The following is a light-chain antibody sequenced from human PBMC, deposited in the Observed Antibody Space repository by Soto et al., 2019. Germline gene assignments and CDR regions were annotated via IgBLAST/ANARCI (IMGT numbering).Light chain of an antibody. Sequence: DLQMTQSPSSLAASLGDIVTITCRAIQGIGIYLAWYQQKPGKFPKLLIYAASTLQSGVPSRFSGRGSGTDFTLTLSSLQPEDVARYYCRKYSNAHRTFGQGTRVQI. V-gene: IGKV1-27*01. J-gene: IGKJ1*01. CDR3: RKYSNAHRT. CDR2: AAS. CDR1: QGIGIY.